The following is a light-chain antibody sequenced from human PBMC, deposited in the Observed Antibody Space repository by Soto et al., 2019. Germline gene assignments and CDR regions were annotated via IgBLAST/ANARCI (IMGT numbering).Light chain of an antibody. CDR3: SSYTSSSTLDWV. Sequence: QSALTQPASVSGSPGQSITISCTGTSSDVGGYNYVSWYQQHPGKAPKLMIYEVSNRPSGVSNRFSGSKSGNTASLTISGLQAEDEADYYCSSYTSSSTLDWVFGRGTKLTVL. V-gene: IGLV2-14*01. J-gene: IGLJ3*02. CDR1: SSDVGGYNY. CDR2: EVS.